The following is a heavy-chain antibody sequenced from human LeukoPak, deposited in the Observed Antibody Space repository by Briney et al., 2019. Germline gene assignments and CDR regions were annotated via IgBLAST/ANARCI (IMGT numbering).Heavy chain of an antibody. Sequence: SETLSLTCAVYGGSFSGYYRSWIRKPPGKGLEWIGEINHSGSTNYNPSLKSRVTISVDTSKNQFSLKLSSVTAADTAVYYCARGRPYSSSWYPYQHWGQGTLVTVSS. V-gene: IGHV4-34*01. D-gene: IGHD6-13*01. J-gene: IGHJ1*01. CDR1: GGSFSGYY. CDR3: ARGRPYSSSWYPYQH. CDR2: INHSGST.